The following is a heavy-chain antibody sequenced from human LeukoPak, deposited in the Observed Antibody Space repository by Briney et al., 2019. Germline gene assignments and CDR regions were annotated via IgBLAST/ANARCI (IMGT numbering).Heavy chain of an antibody. CDR1: GFTFSSYA. CDR3: ARDRSSSSWYVGFDY. J-gene: IGHJ4*02. CDR2: ISYDGSNK. Sequence: GGSLRLSCAASGFTFSSYAMHRVRQAPGKGLEWVAVISYDGSNKYYADSVKGRFTISRDNSKNTLYLQMNSLRAEDTAVYYCARDRSSSSWYVGFDYWGQGTLVTVSS. D-gene: IGHD6-13*01. V-gene: IGHV3-30*04.